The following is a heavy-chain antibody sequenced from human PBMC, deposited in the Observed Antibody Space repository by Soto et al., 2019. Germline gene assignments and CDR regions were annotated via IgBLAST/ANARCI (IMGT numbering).Heavy chain of an antibody. J-gene: IGHJ6*02. V-gene: IGHV4-59*01. CDR3: AREGVAYCGGDCYSFYGMDV. CDR1: GGSISSYY. CDR2: IYYSGST. D-gene: IGHD2-21*02. Sequence: QVQLQESGPGLVKPSETLSLTCTVSGGSISSYYWSWIRQPPGKGLEWIGYIYYSGSTNYNPSLKSRVTISVDTSKNQFSLKLSSVTAADTVVYYCAREGVAYCGGDCYSFYGMDVWGQGTTVTVSS.